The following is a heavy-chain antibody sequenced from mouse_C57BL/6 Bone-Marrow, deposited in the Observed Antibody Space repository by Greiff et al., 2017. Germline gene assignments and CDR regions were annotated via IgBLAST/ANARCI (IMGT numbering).Heavy chain of an antibody. Sequence: VQLQQSGAELVRPGASVTLSCKASGYTFTDYEMHWVKQTPVHGLEWIGAIDPETGGTAYNQKFKGKAILTADKSSSTAYMELRSLTSEDSAVYYCTRRDYEGARDYWGQGTSVTVSS. CDR1: GYTFTDYE. V-gene: IGHV1-15*01. CDR3: TRRDYEGARDY. J-gene: IGHJ4*01. CDR2: IDPETGGT. D-gene: IGHD2-4*01.